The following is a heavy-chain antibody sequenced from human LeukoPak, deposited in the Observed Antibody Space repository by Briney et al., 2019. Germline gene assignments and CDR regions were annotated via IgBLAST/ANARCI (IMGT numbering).Heavy chain of an antibody. CDR3: ARAPPKYDILTGYSHYYYYMDV. CDR2: SNPNSGGT. V-gene: IGHV1-2*02. CDR1: GYTFTGYY. Sequence: ASVKVSCKASGYTFTGYYMHWVRQVPGQGLEWMGWSNPNSGGTNYAQKFQGRVTMTRDTSISTAYMELSRLRSDDTAVYYCARAPPKYDILTGYSHYYYYMDVWGKGTTVTVSS. D-gene: IGHD3-9*01. J-gene: IGHJ6*03.